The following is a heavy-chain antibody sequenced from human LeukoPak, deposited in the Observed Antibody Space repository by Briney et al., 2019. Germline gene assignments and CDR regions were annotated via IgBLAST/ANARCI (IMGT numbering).Heavy chain of an antibody. CDR1: GGSFSGYY. CDR3: ARNDILTGYYTTSDAFDI. CDR2: INHSGST. V-gene: IGHV4-34*01. J-gene: IGHJ3*02. Sequence: PSETLSLTCAVYGGSFSGYYWSWIRQPPGKGLEWIGEINHSGSTNYNPSLKSRVTISVDTSKNQFSLKLSSVTAADTAVYYCARNDILTGYYTTSDAFDIWGQGTMVTVSS. D-gene: IGHD3-9*01.